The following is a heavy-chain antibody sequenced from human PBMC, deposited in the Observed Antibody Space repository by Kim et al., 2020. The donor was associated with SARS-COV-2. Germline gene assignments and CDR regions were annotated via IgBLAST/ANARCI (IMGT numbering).Heavy chain of an antibody. D-gene: IGHD3-10*01. V-gene: IGHV1-18*04. CDR3: AILWFGELSNFDY. CDR1: GYTFTSYG. Sequence: ASVKVSCKASGYTFTSYGISWVRQAPGQGLEWMGWISAYNGNTNYAQKLQGRVTITTDTYTSTAYMELRSLRSADTPVYYCAILWFGELSNFDYWCQGTLVPVSS. CDR2: ISAYNGNT. J-gene: IGHJ4*02.